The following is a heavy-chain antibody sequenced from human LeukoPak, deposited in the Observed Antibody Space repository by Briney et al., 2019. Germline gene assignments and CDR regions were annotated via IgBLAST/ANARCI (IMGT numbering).Heavy chain of an antibody. CDR2: ISYDGSNK. J-gene: IGHJ4*02. Sequence: GGSLRLSCAASGFTFSRYGMHWVRQAPGKGLEWVAVISYDGSNKYYADSVKGRFTISRDNSKKTLYLQMNSLRAEDTAVYYCAKDVSTNCVGDCPPDYWGQGTLVTVSP. V-gene: IGHV3-30*18. D-gene: IGHD2-21*02. CDR1: GFTFSRYG. CDR3: AKDVSTNCVGDCPPDY.